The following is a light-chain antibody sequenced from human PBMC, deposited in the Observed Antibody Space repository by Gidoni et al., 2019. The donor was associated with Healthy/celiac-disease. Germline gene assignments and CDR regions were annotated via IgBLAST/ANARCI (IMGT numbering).Light chain of an antibody. CDR2: GAS. CDR1: QRVSSN. V-gene: IGKV3-15*01. CDR3: QQYNNWPRRT. Sequence: ELVMTQSPATLSVSPGERPTLSCRASQRVSSNLAWYQQKPGQAPRLLIYGASTRATGIPARFSGSGSGTEFTLTISSLQSEDFAVYYCQQYNNWPRRTFGQGTKVEIK. J-gene: IGKJ1*01.